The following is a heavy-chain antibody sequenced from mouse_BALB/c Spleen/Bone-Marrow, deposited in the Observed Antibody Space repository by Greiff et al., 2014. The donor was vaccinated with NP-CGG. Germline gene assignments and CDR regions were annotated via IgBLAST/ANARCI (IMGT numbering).Heavy chain of an antibody. CDR3: ARDYYGSSDY. CDR1: GFTFSSYG. V-gene: IGHV5-6-3*01. D-gene: IGHD1-1*01. CDR2: INSNGGST. Sequence: DVKLVESGGGLVQPGGSLKLSCAASGFTFSSYGMSRVRQTPDKRLELVATINSNGGSTYYPDSVKGRSTISRDNAKNTLYLQMSSLKSEDTAMYYCARDYYGSSDYWGQGTTLTVSS. J-gene: IGHJ2*01.